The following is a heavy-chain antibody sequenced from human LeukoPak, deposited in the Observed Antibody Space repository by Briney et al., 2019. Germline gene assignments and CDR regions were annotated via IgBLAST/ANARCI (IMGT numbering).Heavy chain of an antibody. V-gene: IGHV4-34*01. CDR1: GGSISNYY. D-gene: IGHD6-13*01. CDR3: ARGLRAVAGYGSDP. Sequence: SETQSLTCTVSGGSISNYYWSWIRQPPGKGLEWIGEINHSGSTNYNPSLKSRVTISVDTSKNQFSLKLSSVTAADTAVYYCARGLRAVAGYGSDPWGQGTLVTVSS. J-gene: IGHJ5*02. CDR2: INHSGST.